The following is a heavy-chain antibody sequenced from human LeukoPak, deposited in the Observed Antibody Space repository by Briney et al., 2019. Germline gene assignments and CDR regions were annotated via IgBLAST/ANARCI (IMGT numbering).Heavy chain of an antibody. CDR3: ARDGRYYDILTGYYADY. V-gene: IGHV3-21*01. CDR2: ISSSSSYI. D-gene: IGHD3-9*01. Sequence: SGGSLRLSCAASGFTFSSYSVNWVRQAPGKGLEWVSSISSSSSYIYCADSVKGRFTISRDNAKNSLYLQMNSLRAEDTAVYYCARDGRYYDILTGYYADYWGQGTLVTVSS. J-gene: IGHJ4*02. CDR1: GFTFSSYS.